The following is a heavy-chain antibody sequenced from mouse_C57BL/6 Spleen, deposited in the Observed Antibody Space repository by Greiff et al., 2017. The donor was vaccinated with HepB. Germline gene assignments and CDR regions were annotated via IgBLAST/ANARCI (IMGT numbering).Heavy chain of an antibody. V-gene: IGHV1-42*01. CDR2: INPSTGGT. CDR3: ARSSGNSWFAY. D-gene: IGHD2-1*01. Sequence: EVQVVESGPELVKPGASVKISCKASGYSFTGYYMNWVKQSPEKSLEWIGEINPSTGGTTYNQKFKAKATLTVDKSSSTAYMQLKSLTSEDSAVYYCARSSGNSWFAYWGQGTLVTVSA. J-gene: IGHJ3*01. CDR1: GYSFTGYY.